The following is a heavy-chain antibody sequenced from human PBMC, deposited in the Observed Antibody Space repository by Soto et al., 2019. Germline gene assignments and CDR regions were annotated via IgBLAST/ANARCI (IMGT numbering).Heavy chain of an antibody. J-gene: IGHJ3*02. Sequence: SVKVFCKASGYRFTSSSMHCDRQPPGQGLEWMGGIIPIFGTANYAQKFQSRVTITADKSTSTAYTELSRQSSEYSPLYHCARVSRVDFTLIVMTPKGDAFDIWGQGTMVTVSS. V-gene: IGHV1-69*06. CDR1: GYRFTSSS. D-gene: IGHD3-22*01. CDR2: IIPIFGTA. CDR3: ARVSRVDFTLIVMTPKGDAFDI.